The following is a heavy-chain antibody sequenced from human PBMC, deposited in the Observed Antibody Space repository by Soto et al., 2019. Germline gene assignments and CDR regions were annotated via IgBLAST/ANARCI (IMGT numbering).Heavy chain of an antibody. J-gene: IGHJ6*03. CDR3: ARSSGWYYVYYYYYMDV. V-gene: IGHV1-8*01. CDR2: MNPNSGNT. D-gene: IGHD6-19*01. CDR1: GYTFTSYD. Sequence: ASVKVSCKASGYTFTSYDINWVRQATGQGLEWMGWMNPNSGNTGYAQKFQGRVTMTRNTSISTAYMELSSLRSEDTAVYYCARSSGWYYVYYYYYMDVWGKGTTVTVSS.